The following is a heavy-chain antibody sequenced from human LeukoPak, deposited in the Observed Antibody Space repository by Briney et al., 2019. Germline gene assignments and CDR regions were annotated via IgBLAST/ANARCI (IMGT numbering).Heavy chain of an antibody. CDR2: INHSGST. D-gene: IGHD3-10*01. Sequence: PSETLSLTCAVYGGSLSGYYWSWIRQPPGKGLEWIGEINHSGSTNYNPSLKSRVTLPVDTSKNQLSLNLSPVTAANTAVYSFPRGPYYYGSVSYDYWGQGTLVTVSS. V-gene: IGHV4-34*01. CDR1: GGSLSGYY. J-gene: IGHJ4*02. CDR3: PRGPYYYGSVSYDY.